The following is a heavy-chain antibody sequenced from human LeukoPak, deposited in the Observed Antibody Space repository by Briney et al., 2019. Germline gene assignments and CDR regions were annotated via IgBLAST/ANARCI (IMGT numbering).Heavy chain of an antibody. Sequence: GGSLRLSCAASGFTFSSYAMHWVRQAPGKGLEGVAVISYDGSNKYYADSVKGRFTISRDNSKNTLYLQMNSMRADDTAVYYCARDRQQQWLVLASQRYYYCMDVWGKGTTVTVSS. V-gene: IGHV3-30*04. CDR3: ARDRQQQWLVLASQRYYYCMDV. CDR2: ISYDGSNK. D-gene: IGHD6-19*01. CDR1: GFTFSSYA. J-gene: IGHJ6*04.